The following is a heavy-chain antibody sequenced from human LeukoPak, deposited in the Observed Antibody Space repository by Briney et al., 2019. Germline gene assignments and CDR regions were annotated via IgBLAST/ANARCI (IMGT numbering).Heavy chain of an antibody. CDR3: ARGDLGQQLVLATYYYFDY. CDR1: GGSISSSSYY. V-gene: IGHV4-39*07. Sequence: SETLSLTCTVSGGSISSSSYYWSWIRQPPGKGLEWIGEINHSGSTNYNPSLKSRVTISVDTSKNQFSLKLSSVTAADTAVYYCARGDLGQQLVLATYYYFDYWGQGTLVTVSS. D-gene: IGHD6-13*01. J-gene: IGHJ4*02. CDR2: INHSGST.